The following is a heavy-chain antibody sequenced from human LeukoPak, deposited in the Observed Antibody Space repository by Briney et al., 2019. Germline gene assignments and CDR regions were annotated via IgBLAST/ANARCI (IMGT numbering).Heavy chain of an antibody. CDR3: ARDLIVVPSEVGWFDP. Sequence: GGSLRLSCAASRFTFSTYPMHWVRQTPGKGLEWLAFISDDGNNKYYADSVKGRFTISRDNAKNSLYLQMNSLRAEDTAVYYCARDLIVVPSEVGWFDPWGQGTLVTVSS. J-gene: IGHJ5*02. D-gene: IGHD2-2*01. CDR2: ISDDGNNK. CDR1: RFTFSTYP. V-gene: IGHV3-30*04.